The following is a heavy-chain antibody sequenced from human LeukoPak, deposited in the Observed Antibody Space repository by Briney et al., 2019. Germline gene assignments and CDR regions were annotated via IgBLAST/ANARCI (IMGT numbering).Heavy chain of an antibody. CDR2: MNPNSGNT. J-gene: IGHJ5*02. V-gene: IGHV1-8*01. D-gene: IGHD2-15*01. CDR1: GYTFTSYD. Sequence: ASVKVSCKASGYTFTSYDINWVRQATGQGLEWMGWMNPNSGNTGYAQKFQGRVTMTRNTSISTAYMELGSLRSEDTAVYYCARVSYCSGGSCYSNWFDPWGQGTLVTVSS. CDR3: ARVSYCSGGSCYSNWFDP.